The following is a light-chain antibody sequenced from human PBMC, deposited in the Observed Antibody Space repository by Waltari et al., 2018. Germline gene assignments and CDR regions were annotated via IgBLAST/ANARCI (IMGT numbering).Light chain of an antibody. V-gene: IGKV4-1*01. CDR3: QQYASIPHT. CDR1: QSVLYSSNNRNY. CDR2: WAS. J-gene: IGKJ2*01. Sequence: DTVMIQSPDSLAVSLGERATINCKSSQSVLYSSNNRNYLAWYQQKQGQPPRLLIYWASTRESGVPDRFSGSGSGTDFTLVISSLQAEDVGVYYCQQYASIPHTFGRGTKLEIK.